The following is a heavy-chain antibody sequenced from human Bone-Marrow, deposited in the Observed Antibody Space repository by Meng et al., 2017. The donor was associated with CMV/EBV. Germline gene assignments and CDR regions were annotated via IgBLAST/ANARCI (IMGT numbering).Heavy chain of an antibody. V-gene: IGHV6-1*01. CDR2: TYYRSKWYD. D-gene: IGHD3-22*01. J-gene: IGHJ6*01. CDR3: ARDYYDSGAYYYTEEYYHGLDV. Sequence: SCAISGDSVSSNSAAWNWIRQSPSRGLEWLGRTYYRSKWYDDYAMAVKSRITINPDTSKNQFSLQLNSVTPEDTAVYYCARDYYDSGAYYYTEEYYHGLDVWGQGTTVTVYS. CDR1: GDSVSSNSAA.